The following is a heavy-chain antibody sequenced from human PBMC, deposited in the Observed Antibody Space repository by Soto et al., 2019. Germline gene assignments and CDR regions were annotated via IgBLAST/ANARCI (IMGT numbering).Heavy chain of an antibody. CDR2: IYHSGTT. CDR3: ALTPPIDVAGPDF. V-gene: IGHV4-38-2*01. Sequence: SETLSLTCAVSGDSISSGYYWAWIRQPPGKGLEWIGSIYHSGTTYYNPSLKSRVTISVYTSKNQFSLKLGSVTATDTAVYYCALTPPIDVAGPDFWGQGTLVTVSS. CDR1: GDSISSGYY. D-gene: IGHD6-19*01. J-gene: IGHJ4*02.